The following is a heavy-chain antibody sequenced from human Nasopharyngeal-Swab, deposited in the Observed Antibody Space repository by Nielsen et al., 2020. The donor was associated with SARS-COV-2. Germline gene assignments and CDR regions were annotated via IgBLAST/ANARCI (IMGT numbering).Heavy chain of an antibody. CDR1: GFTFSNAW. V-gene: IGHV3-15*01. D-gene: IGHD3-22*01. CDR2: IKSKTDGGTT. J-gene: IGHJ4*02. CDR3: TTDLRYYDSSRTIDY. Sequence: GESRKISCAASGFTFSNAWMSWVRQAPGKGLEWVGRIKSKTDGGTTDYAAPVKGRFTISRDDSKNTLYLQMNSLKTEDTAVYYCTTDLRYYDSSRTIDYWGQGTLVTVSS.